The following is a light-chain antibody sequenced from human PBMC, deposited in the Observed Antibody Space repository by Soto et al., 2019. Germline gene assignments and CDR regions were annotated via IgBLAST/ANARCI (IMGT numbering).Light chain of an antibody. CDR1: QSISSW. J-gene: IGKJ1*01. CDR3: QQYNSYPWT. V-gene: IGKV1-5*01. CDR2: HAY. Sequence: DIQMTQSPSTLSASVGDRVTLTCRASQSISSWLAWYQQKPGKAPKLLIYHAYSLESGVPSRFSGSEPGTEFTLTINSLQPDDFATYYCQQYNSYPWTFGQGTKVDIK.